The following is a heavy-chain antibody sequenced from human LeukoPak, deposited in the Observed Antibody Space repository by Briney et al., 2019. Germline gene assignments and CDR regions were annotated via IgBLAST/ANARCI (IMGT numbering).Heavy chain of an antibody. J-gene: IGHJ4*02. D-gene: IGHD5-18*01. V-gene: IGHV4-59*01. Sequence: SETLSLTCTVSGGSISSYYWSWIRQPPGKGLEWIGYIYYSGSTNYNPSLKSRVTISVDTSKNQFSLKLSSVTAADTAVYYCARTGSYGYHLFDYWGQGTLVTVSS. CDR2: IYYSGST. CDR1: GGSISSYY. CDR3: ARTGSYGYHLFDY.